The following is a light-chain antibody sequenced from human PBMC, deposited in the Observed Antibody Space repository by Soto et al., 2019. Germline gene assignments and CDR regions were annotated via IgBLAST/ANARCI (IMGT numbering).Light chain of an antibody. CDR1: QSVLYGSTNKNY. V-gene: IGKV4-1*01. J-gene: IGKJ3*01. CDR3: HQYYTTPPHFT. Sequence: DIVMTQSPDSLAVSLGERATINCKSSQSVLYGSTNKNYLAWYQQKPGQPPKLLIYWASTRESGVPHRFSGSGSGTDFTLTISSLQAEDVAVYYCHQYYTTPPHFTFGPGTTVDIK. CDR2: WAS.